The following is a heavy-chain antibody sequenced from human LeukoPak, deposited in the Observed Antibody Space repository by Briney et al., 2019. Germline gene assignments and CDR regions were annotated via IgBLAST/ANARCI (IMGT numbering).Heavy chain of an antibody. Sequence: ASVKVSCKASGYTFTSYAIHWVRQAPGQRLEWMGWINADNGNTKYSQKFQGRVTITRDTSASTAYMELSSLRSEDTAVYYCARAQWLPTYYFDYWGQGTLVTVSS. J-gene: IGHJ4*02. CDR3: ARAQWLPTYYFDY. V-gene: IGHV1-3*01. CDR2: INADNGNT. CDR1: GYTFTSYA. D-gene: IGHD6-19*01.